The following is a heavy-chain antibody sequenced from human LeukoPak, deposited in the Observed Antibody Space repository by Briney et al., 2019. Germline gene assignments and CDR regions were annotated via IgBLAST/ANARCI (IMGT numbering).Heavy chain of an antibody. CDR2: NYYTGST. Sequence: SETLSLTCTVSGGSISSDYWSWIRQPPGKGLEWIGYNYYTGSTHYNPSLKSRVTISLDTPKNQFSLKLSSVTAADTAVYYCAQIRPSTYYDSSGSFDYWGQGTLVTVSS. D-gene: IGHD3-22*01. V-gene: IGHV4-59*08. CDR3: AQIRPSTYYDSSGSFDY. CDR1: GGSISSDY. J-gene: IGHJ4*02.